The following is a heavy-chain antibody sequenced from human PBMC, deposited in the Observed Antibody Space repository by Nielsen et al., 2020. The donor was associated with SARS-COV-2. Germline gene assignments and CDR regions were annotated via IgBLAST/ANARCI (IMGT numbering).Heavy chain of an antibody. D-gene: IGHD3-16*01. CDR2: TSTDGSNK. CDR1: GFTFSSHG. J-gene: IGHJ5*02. Sequence: GGSLRLSCAAPGFTFSSHGMHWVRQAPGKGLEWVALTSTDGSNKYYADSVRGRFSISRDNSKNTLFLQMNSLRAEDTAVYYCARDVGYVNWFDPWGQGTLVTVSP. V-gene: IGHV3-33*05. CDR3: ARDVGYVNWFDP.